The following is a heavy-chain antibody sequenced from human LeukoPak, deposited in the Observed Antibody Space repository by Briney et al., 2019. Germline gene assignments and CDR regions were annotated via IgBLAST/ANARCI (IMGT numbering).Heavy chain of an antibody. CDR3: GRVDGYSSGLTSHTHNWFDP. CDR2: IIPIFGTA. J-gene: IGHJ5*02. CDR1: GGTFSSYA. Sequence: ASVKVSCKASGGTFSSYAISWVRQAPGQGLEWMGGIIPIFGTANYAQKFQGRVTITADKSTSTAYMELSSLRSEDTAVYYCGRVDGYSSGLTSHTHNWFDPWGQGTLVTVSS. V-gene: IGHV1-69*06. D-gene: IGHD6-19*01.